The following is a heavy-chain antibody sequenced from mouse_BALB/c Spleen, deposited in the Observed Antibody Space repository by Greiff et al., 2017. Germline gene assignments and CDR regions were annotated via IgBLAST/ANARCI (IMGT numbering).Heavy chain of an antibody. V-gene: IGHV5-6-3*01. CDR1: GFTFSSYG. Sequence: EVKLMESGGGLVQPGGSLKLSCAASGFTFSSYGMSWVRQTPDKRLELVATINSNGGSTYYPDSVKGRFTISRDNATNTLYLQMSSLKSEDTAMYYCARGVWGWLLRGAMDYWGQGTSVTVSS. J-gene: IGHJ4*01. CDR3: ARGVWGWLLRGAMDY. D-gene: IGHD2-3*01. CDR2: INSNGGST.